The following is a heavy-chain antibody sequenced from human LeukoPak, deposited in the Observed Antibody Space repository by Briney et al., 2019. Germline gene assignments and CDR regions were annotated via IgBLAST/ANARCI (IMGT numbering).Heavy chain of an antibody. CDR1: GGSFSDYY. J-gene: IGHJ1*01. CDR2: INHGGST. V-gene: IGHV4-34*01. Sequence: PSETLSLTCAVYGGSFSDYYWSSFRQPPGKGLEWIGEINHGGSTNYNPSLKSRVTISVDTSKNQFSLKLSSVTAADTAVYYCAYSSDFQQHWGQGTLVIVSS. CDR3: AYSSDFQQH. D-gene: IGHD3-22*01.